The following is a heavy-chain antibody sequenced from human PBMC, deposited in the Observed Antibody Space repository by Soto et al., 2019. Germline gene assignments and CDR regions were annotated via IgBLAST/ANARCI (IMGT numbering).Heavy chain of an antibody. Sequence: QEQLLQSGAEVKKPGASVRVSCRASGYTFKNYDINWVRRAPGQGLEWMGWMNPNSGNTGYAQKFQDRVTMTSDTSTRTAYMELSSLTAEDTALYYCARRMTWSLWCFDLWGSGTQVTVSS. V-gene: IGHV1-8*01. J-gene: IGHJ2*01. CDR2: MNPNSGNT. D-gene: IGHD3-10*01. CDR3: ARRMTWSLWCFDL. CDR1: GYTFKNYD.